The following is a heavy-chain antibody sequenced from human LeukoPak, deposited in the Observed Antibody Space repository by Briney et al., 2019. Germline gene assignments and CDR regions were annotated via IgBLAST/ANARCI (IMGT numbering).Heavy chain of an antibody. CDR3: ARGRVSSSTWYSTYYYFFYMDF. CDR2: ISVYNGNT. Sequence: ASVKVSCKASGYSFKTYGITWVRQAPGQGLEWMGWISVYNGNTNYAQNLQDRVTMTTDTSTSTAYMELRSLRSDDTAVYFCARGRVSSSTWYSTYYYFFYMDFWGKGTTVTVSS. V-gene: IGHV1-18*01. CDR1: GYSFKTYG. J-gene: IGHJ6*03. D-gene: IGHD4-11*01.